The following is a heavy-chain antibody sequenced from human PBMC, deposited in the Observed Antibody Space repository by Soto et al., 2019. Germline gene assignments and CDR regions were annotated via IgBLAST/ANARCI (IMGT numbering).Heavy chain of an antibody. J-gene: IGHJ4*02. Sequence: SETLSLTCTVSGDSINFYYWTWIRQPPGKGLEWIGYIYSSGSTNYNPSLKSRVTISVDTSKNQFFLNLRSVTAADTATYYCARARYNWNFWGQGALVTVSS. CDR3: ARARYNWNF. CDR1: GDSINFYY. CDR2: IYSSGST. D-gene: IGHD1-20*01. V-gene: IGHV4-59*01.